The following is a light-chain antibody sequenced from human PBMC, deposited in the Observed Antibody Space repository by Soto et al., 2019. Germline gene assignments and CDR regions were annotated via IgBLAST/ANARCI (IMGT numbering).Light chain of an antibody. V-gene: IGKV3-20*01. Sequence: EIVLTQAPGTLSLSPGERATLSCRASQTIINNYLAWYQQKPGQAPRLLIHDASSRATGIPDRFSGSGSGTDFTLTNSRLEPEDSAVYYCQQCATSPLTFGQGTKVEIK. J-gene: IGKJ1*01. CDR1: QTIINNY. CDR2: DAS. CDR3: QQCATSPLT.